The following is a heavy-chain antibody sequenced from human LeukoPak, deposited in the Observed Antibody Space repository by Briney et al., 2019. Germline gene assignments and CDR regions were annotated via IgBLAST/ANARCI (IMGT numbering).Heavy chain of an antibody. V-gene: IGHV5-51*01. J-gene: IGHJ4*02. CDR2: IYPGDSGT. CDR3: ARSRDGYRGYFDY. CDR1: GYCFTSYW. Sequence: GASLKISCKGAGYCFTSYWIGWVRQMPGKGLEWMGIIYPGDSGTRYSPSLQGQVTISADKSISTSSLQWSSTTDSSTATYYCARSRDGYRGYFDYWGERTLGSVSP. D-gene: IGHD5-24*01.